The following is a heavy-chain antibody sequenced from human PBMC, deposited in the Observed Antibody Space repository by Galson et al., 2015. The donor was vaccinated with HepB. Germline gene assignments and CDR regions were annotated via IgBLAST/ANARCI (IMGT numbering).Heavy chain of an antibody. D-gene: IGHD1-26*01. Sequence: SLRLSCAASGFTFSSYAMHWVRQAPGKGLEWVAVISYDGSNKYYADSVKGRFTISRDNSKITLYLQMNSLRAEDTAVYYCARDALAEVGIGYYFDYWGQGTLVTVSS. J-gene: IGHJ4*02. CDR2: ISYDGSNK. V-gene: IGHV3-30*04. CDR1: GFTFSSYA. CDR3: ARDALAEVGIGYYFDY.